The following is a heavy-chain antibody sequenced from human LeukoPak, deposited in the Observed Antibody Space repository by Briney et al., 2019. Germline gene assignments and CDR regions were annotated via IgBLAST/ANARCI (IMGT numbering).Heavy chain of an antibody. J-gene: IGHJ6*02. V-gene: IGHV4-34*01. CDR1: GGSFSGYY. CDR2: INHSGST. D-gene: IGHD3-10*01. Sequence: PSETLSLTCAVYGGSFSGYYWSGIPKPPGKRLNGIGEINHSGSTNYNPSLKSRVTISVDTSKNQFSLKLSSVTAADTAVYYCARGNRETMVRGAPPMDVWGQGTTVTVSS. CDR3: ARGNRETMVRGAPPMDV.